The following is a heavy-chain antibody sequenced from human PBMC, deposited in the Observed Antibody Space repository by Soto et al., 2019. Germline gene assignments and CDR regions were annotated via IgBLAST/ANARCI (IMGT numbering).Heavy chain of an antibody. D-gene: IGHD3-3*01. J-gene: IGHJ4*02. V-gene: IGHV1-69*13. Sequence: SVKVSCKASGGTLNNYAIDWVRQAPGQGLEWMGGILPVSAPPDYAQKFQGRVSITADHSTSTVYMELSRLKSDDTAVYFCATDSNYDVSNSFWGQGTLVTVSS. CDR1: GGTLNNYA. CDR2: ILPVSAPP. CDR3: ATDSNYDVSNSF.